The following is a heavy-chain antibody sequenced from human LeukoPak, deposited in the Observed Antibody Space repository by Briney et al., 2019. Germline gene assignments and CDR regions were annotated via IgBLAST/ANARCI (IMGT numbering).Heavy chain of an antibody. J-gene: IGHJ4*02. CDR3: ARRGAWELLTFEYYFDY. CDR2: ISYDGSNE. V-gene: IGHV3-30*04. CDR1: GFTFNNYA. D-gene: IGHD1-26*01. Sequence: GGSLRLSCVDSGFTFNNYAMHWVRQAPGKGLEWVAVISYDGSNEYYADSVKGRFTISRDNSKNTLYLQMDSLRTEDTAVYYCARRGAWELLTFEYYFDYWGQGTLVTVSS.